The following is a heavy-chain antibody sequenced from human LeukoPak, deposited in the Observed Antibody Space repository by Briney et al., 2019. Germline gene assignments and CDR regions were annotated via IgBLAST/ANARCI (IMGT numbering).Heavy chain of an antibody. CDR3: ARDSSSWYHSVYYYYGMDV. V-gene: IGHV3-48*02. J-gene: IGHJ6*02. D-gene: IGHD6-13*01. Sequence: GGSLRLSCTASGFSFSSYPMNWVRQAPGKGLEWVSYISSSSSTIYYADSVKGRFTISRDNAKNSLYLQMNSLRDEDTAVYYCARDSSSWYHSVYYYYGMDVWGQGTTVTVSS. CDR2: ISSSSSTI. CDR1: GFSFSSYP.